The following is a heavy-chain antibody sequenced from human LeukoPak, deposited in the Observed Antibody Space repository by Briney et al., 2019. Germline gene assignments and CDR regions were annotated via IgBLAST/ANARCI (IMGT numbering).Heavy chain of an antibody. CDR1: GASISSSTYY. CDR3: ARDGYYYYYYYMDV. V-gene: IGHV4-39*02. J-gene: IGHJ6*03. Sequence: PSETLSLTCTVSGASISSSTYYWGWIRQRPGKGLEWIVSIYYSGSTYYNPSLKSRATISVNTSKNQFSLKMSSVTAADTAVYFCARDGYYYYYYYMDVWGKGTTVTVSS. CDR2: IYYSGST.